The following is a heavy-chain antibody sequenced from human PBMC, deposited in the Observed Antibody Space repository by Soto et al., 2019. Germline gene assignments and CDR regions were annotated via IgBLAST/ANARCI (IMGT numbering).Heavy chain of an antibody. CDR1: GYTFTAYY. V-gene: IGHV1-2*07. D-gene: IGHD3-10*01. Sequence: QVQLVQSGAEVKEPGDSVRVSCEASGYTFTAYYIHWVRQAPGQGLEWMGWINPKFGDTAYAHDFQGRVSMTRDVSISTVYMELSRLTSDDTAIYYCARNMDYYYGPGSGNGHGFWGQGTTVTVFS. J-gene: IGHJ6*02. CDR2: INPKFGDT. CDR3: ARNMDYYYGPGSGNGHGF.